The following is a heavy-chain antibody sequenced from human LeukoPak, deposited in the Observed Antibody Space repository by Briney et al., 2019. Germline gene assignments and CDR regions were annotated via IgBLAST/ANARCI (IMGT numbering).Heavy chain of an antibody. CDR1: GRSFSGYY. J-gene: IGHJ3*02. CDR2: INHSGST. Sequence: SETLSLTCAVYGRSFSGYYWSWIRQPPGKGLEWIGEINHSGSTNYNPSLKSRVTISVDTSKNQFSLKLSSVTAADTAVYYCARDTYYDFWSGQHDAFDIWGQGTMVTVSS. V-gene: IGHV4-34*01. CDR3: ARDTYYDFWSGQHDAFDI. D-gene: IGHD3-3*01.